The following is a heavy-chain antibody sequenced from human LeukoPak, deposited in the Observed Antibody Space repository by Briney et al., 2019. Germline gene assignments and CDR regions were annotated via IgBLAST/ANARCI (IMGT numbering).Heavy chain of an antibody. V-gene: IGHV3-23*01. CDR2: ISGSGGST. CDR1: GFTFSSYG. J-gene: IGHJ3*02. CDR3: AKANVKYCSGGSCFDAFDI. D-gene: IGHD2-15*01. Sequence: GGSLRLSCAASGFTFSSYGMSWVRQAPGKGLEWVSAISGSGGSTYYADSVKGRFTISRDNSKNTLYLQMNSLRAEDTAVYYCAKANVKYCSGGSCFDAFDIWGQGTMVTVSS.